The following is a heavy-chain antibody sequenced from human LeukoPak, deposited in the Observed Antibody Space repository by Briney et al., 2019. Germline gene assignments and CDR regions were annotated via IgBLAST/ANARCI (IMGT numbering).Heavy chain of an antibody. D-gene: IGHD4-17*01. J-gene: IGHJ4*02. Sequence: GGSLRLSCAASGFTFKNYAMNWVRQAPGKGLEWVSTISGSGGSTYYADSVKGRFTISRDNSKNTLYVQMNSLRAEDTAVYYCAKASSTVTTTEPFDYWGQGTLVTVSS. CDR3: AKASSTVTTTEPFDY. V-gene: IGHV3-23*01. CDR1: GFTFKNYA. CDR2: ISGSGGST.